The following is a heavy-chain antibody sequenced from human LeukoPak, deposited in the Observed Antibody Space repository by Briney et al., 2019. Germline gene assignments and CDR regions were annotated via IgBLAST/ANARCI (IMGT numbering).Heavy chain of an antibody. CDR3: ARDPGYYXXXGYFN. J-gene: IGHJ4*02. CDR1: GFTFSSYS. V-gene: IGHV3-21*01. D-gene: IGHD3-22*01. CDR2: ISSSSSYI. Sequence: GSLRLSCAASGFTFSSYSMNWVRQAPGKGLEWVSSISSSSSYIYYADSVKGRFTISRDNAKNSLYLQMNSLRAEDTAVYYCARDPGYYXXXGYFNWGQGTLVTVSS.